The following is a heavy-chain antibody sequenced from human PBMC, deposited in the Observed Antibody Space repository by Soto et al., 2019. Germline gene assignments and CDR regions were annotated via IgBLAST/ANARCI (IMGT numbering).Heavy chain of an antibody. V-gene: IGHV1-3*01. D-gene: IGHD3-3*01. CDR2: INAGNGNT. CDR1: GYTFTSYA. J-gene: IGHJ4*02. Sequence: SVKLSCKASGYTFTSYAMHWVRQAHKQRLEWMGWINAGNGNTKYSQKFQGRVTITRDTSASTAYMELSSLRSEDTAVYYCARNWDYDFWSCYYTLDYCGQGTLVTVSS. CDR3: ARNWDYDFWSCYYTLDY.